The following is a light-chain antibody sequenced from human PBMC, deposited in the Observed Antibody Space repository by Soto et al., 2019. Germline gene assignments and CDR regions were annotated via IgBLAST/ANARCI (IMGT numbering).Light chain of an antibody. CDR3: SSYSSSSAYV. CDR1: SRDVGGYNY. J-gene: IGLJ1*01. Sequence: QSALTQPASVSGSPGQSITISCTGTSRDVGGYNYVSWYQQQSGKAPKLMIHEVSNRPSGVSNRCSGSKSGNTTSLTISGRQAEDEADYYCSSYSSSSAYVFGIGTKLTVL. V-gene: IGLV2-14*01. CDR2: EVS.